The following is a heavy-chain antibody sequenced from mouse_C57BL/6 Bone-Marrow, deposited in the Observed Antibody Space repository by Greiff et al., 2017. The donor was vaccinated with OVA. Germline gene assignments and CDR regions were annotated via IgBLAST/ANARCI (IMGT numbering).Heavy chain of an antibody. V-gene: IGHV1-42*01. D-gene: IGHD4-1*01. Sequence: VQLQQSGPELVKPGASVKISCKASGYSFTGYYMNWVKQSPEKSLEWIGEINPSTGGTTYNQKFKDKATLTVDKSSSTASMQLKSLTSEDSAVYYCARGGTSPFAYWGQETLVTLSA. CDR3: ARGGTSPFAY. CDR1: GYSFTGYY. CDR2: INPSTGGT. J-gene: IGHJ3*01.